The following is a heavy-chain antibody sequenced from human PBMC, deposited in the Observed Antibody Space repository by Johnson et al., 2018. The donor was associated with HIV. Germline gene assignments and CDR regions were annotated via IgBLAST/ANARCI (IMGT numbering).Heavy chain of an antibody. CDR2: IYSGGST. CDR3: AGGEYYYDSSGYSNTPDAFDI. D-gene: IGHD3-22*01. J-gene: IGHJ3*02. V-gene: IGHV3-66*01. CDR1: GFTVSRNY. Sequence: VYLVESGGGLVQPGGSLRLSCAASGFTVSRNYMSWVRQAPGKGLAWVSVIYSGGSTYYADTVKGRFTISRDTSKNTLYLQMNSLRAEYPAVYYCAGGEYYYDSSGYSNTPDAFDIWGQGTMVTVSS.